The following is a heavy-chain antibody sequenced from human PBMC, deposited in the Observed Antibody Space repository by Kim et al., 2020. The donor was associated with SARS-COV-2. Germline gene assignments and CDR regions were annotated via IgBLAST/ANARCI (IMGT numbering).Heavy chain of an antibody. V-gene: IGHV3-9*01. CDR2: ISSSSDST. CDR1: GFTFSDYA. Sequence: GGSLRLSCTVSGFTFSDYAMHWIRQTPGKGLQWVSSISSSSDSTVYSDSVKVRFTISREHANNSLYLQMHILRPDDTAFYYCAKGRSAPMAAVANYCCQG. D-gene: IGHD6-19*01. J-gene: IGHJ4*02. CDR3: AKGRSAPMAAVANY.